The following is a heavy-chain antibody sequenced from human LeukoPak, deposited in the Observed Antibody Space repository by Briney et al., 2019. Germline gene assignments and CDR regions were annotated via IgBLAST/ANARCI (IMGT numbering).Heavy chain of an antibody. CDR3: ARYHSRSHEGWIDP. D-gene: IGHD3-10*01. J-gene: IGHJ5*02. CDR2: IYYSGST. Sequence: SETLSLTCTVSGGSVSRSPYYWGWIRQPPWKGLEWIGNIYYSGSTYYNPSLKSRVTISVDTSKNHFSLTLSSVTAADTAVYYCARYHSRSHEGWIDPWGQGALVTVSS. V-gene: IGHV4-39*07. CDR1: GGSVSRSPYY.